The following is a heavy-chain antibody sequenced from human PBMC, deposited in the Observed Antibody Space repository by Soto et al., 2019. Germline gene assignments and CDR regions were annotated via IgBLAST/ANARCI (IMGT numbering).Heavy chain of an antibody. V-gene: IGHV4-34*01. Sequence: SETLSLTCAVYGGSFSGYYWSWIRQPPGKGLEWIGEINHSGSTNYNPSLKSRVTISVDTSKNQFSLKLSSVTAADTAVYYCARVEGHGSGSSYWGQGTLVTVSS. D-gene: IGHD3-10*01. CDR3: ARVEGHGSGSSY. CDR1: GGSFSGYY. CDR2: INHSGST. J-gene: IGHJ4*02.